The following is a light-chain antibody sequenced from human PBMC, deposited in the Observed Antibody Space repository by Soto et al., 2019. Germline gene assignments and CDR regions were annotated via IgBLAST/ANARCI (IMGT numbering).Light chain of an antibody. CDR2: AAS. Sequence: DIQMTQSPSSLSASVGDRVTITCRSSQGINNYLAWYQQKPGKVPKVLIYAASTLQSGVPSRFSGSGSGPDFTLTISSLEPEDVATYYCQNYNGALRAFGGGTKVEIK. CDR3: QNYNGALRA. V-gene: IGKV1-27*01. J-gene: IGKJ4*01. CDR1: QGINNY.